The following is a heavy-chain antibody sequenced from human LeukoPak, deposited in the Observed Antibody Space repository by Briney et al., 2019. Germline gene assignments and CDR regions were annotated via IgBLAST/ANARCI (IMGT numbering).Heavy chain of an antibody. Sequence: SETLSHTCTVSGGSISSYYWSWIRQPPGKGLEWIGYIYHSGSTNYNPSLKSRVTISVDTSKNQFSLKLSSVTAADTAVYYCARSPVLRYFDWTLYYFDYWGQGTLVTVSS. D-gene: IGHD3-9*01. CDR3: ARSPVLRYFDWTLYYFDY. CDR1: GGSISSYY. J-gene: IGHJ4*02. V-gene: IGHV4-59*01. CDR2: IYHSGST.